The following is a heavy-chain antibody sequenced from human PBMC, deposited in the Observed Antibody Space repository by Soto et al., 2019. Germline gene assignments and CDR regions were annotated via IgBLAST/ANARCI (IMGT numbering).Heavy chain of an antibody. D-gene: IGHD6-25*01. CDR2: FDPEDGET. CDR1: GYTLTELS. V-gene: IGHV1-24*01. Sequence: ASVKVSCKVSGYTLTELSMHWVRQAPGKGLEWMGGFDPEDGETIYAQKFQGRVTMTEDTSTDTAYIELSSLRSEDTAVYYCATDPLLDSSVNWFDPWGQGTLVTVSS. J-gene: IGHJ5*02. CDR3: ATDPLLDSSVNWFDP.